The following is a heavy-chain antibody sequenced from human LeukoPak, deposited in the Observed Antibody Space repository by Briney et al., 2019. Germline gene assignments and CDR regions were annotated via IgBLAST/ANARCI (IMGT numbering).Heavy chain of an antibody. CDR1: GYTFTSYY. Sequence: ASVKVSCKASGYTFTSYYMHWVRQAPGQGLEWMGIINPSGGSTSYAQKFQGRVTVTRDTSTSTVYMELSSLRSEDTAVYYCAREYYDSSGYYPWDYWGQGTLVTVSS. J-gene: IGHJ4*02. CDR3: AREYYDSSGYYPWDY. CDR2: INPSGGST. V-gene: IGHV1-46*03. D-gene: IGHD3-22*01.